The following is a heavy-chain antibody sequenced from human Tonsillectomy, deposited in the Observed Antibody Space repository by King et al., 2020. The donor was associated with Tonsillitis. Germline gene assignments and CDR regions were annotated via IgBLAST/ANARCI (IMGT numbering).Heavy chain of an antibody. D-gene: IGHD2-15*01. CDR2: IYYSGST. V-gene: IGHV4-39*01. Sequence: QLQLQESGPGLVKPSETLSLTCTVSGGSIRSSSYYWGWIRQPPGKGLEWIGSIYYSGSTYYNPSLKSRVTISVDTSKKQFSLKLTSVTAADTAVYYCARVYCSGGSCWLKNNYFDYWGQGSLLTVSS. J-gene: IGHJ4*02. CDR3: ARVYCSGGSCWLKNNYFDY. CDR1: GGSIRSSSYY.